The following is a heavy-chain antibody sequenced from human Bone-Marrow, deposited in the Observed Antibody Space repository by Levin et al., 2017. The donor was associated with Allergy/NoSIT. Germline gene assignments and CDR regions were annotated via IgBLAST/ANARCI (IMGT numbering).Heavy chain of an antibody. CDR3: ASRLTASGGLDV. CDR2: INTNRGYV. CDR1: GVTRNTYT. Sequence: GGSLRLSCAVSGVTRNTYTLTWVRQPPGKGLEWVSSINTNRGYVHHGESVKGRFTISRDNSKKLLFLQMNRLRDEDTATYYCASRLTASGGLDVWGHGTTVTVSS. J-gene: IGHJ6*02. D-gene: IGHD5-18*01. V-gene: IGHV3-21*04.